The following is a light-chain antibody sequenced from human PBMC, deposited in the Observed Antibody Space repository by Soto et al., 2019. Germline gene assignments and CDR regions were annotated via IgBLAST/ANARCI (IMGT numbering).Light chain of an antibody. CDR1: SSDVGNYNL. CDR3: CSYAGSDTLFV. J-gene: IGLJ1*01. CDR2: EVN. Sequence: QSALTQPASVSGSPGQSITISCTGTSSDVGNYNLVSWYQQHPDKAPKLMIYEVNKRPSGVSNRFSGSKSGTTASLTISGLQAEDEADYYCCSYAGSDTLFVFGTGTKLTVL. V-gene: IGLV2-23*02.